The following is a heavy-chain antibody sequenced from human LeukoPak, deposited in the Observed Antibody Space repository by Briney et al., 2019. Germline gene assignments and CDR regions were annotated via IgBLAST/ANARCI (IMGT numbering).Heavy chain of an antibody. CDR1: GLTSSNYA. J-gene: IGHJ4*02. D-gene: IGHD3-10*01. CDR3: AKGFRTTMVRGVLITPYYFDY. Sequence: GSLRLPCAVAGLTSSNYAMNWVRQAPGTRVEWVSTILGSDGSTIYADSVKSRFTISRDNSKNRHYLKMNRLRDEDTAVYYCAKGFRTTMVRGVLITPYYFDYWGQGTLVTVSS. CDR2: ILGSDGST. V-gene: IGHV3-23*01.